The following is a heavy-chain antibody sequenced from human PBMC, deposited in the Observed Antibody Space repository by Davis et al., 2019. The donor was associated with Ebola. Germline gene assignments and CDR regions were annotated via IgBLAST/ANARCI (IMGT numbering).Heavy chain of an antibody. CDR2: ISYDGSNK. CDR1: GFTFSSYG. V-gene: IGHV3-30*18. CDR3: ANTGYSSGWPSLYNWFDP. Sequence: GESLKISCAASGFTFSSYGMHWVRQAPGKGLEWVAVISYDGSNKYYADSVKGRFTISRDNSKNTLYLQMNSLRAEDTAVYYCANTGYSSGWPSLYNWFDPWGQGTLVTVSS. D-gene: IGHD6-19*01. J-gene: IGHJ5*02.